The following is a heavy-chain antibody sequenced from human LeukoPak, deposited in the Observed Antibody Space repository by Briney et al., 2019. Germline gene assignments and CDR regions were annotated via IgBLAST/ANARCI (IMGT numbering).Heavy chain of an antibody. CDR3: ARGPGAIRL. CDR2: MNPNSGNT. Sequence: GASVKVSCKASGYTFTGYYMHWVRQAPGQGLEWMGWMNPNSGNTGYAQKFQGRLTITRNTPISTAHMELSSLRSEDTAVYYCARGPGAIRLWGQGTLVTVSS. CDR1: GYTFTGYY. V-gene: IGHV1-8*03. D-gene: IGHD3-10*01. J-gene: IGHJ4*02.